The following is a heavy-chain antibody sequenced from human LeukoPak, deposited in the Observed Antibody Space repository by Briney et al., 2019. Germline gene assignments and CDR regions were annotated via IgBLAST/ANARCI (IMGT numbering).Heavy chain of an antibody. V-gene: IGHV3-48*01. D-gene: IGHD3-22*01. CDR3: ARVLHKRNYDSTTYYGY. J-gene: IGHJ4*02. CDR1: GFTVNSYG. CDR2: ISSSSSII. Sequence: GRSLRLSCAASGFTVNSYGMHWVRQAPGKGLEWDSYISSSSSIIYYADSVKGRFTISRDNAKNSLYLQMNSLRAEDTAVYYCARVLHKRNYDSTTYYGYWGQGTLVTVSS.